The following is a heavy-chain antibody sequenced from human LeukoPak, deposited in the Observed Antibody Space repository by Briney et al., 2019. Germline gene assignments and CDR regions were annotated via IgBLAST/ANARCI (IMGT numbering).Heavy chain of an antibody. V-gene: IGHV3-53*01. CDR2: IYDSGTT. J-gene: IGHJ4*02. CDR3: AGRRSSGWYAY. Sequence: GGSLRLSCATSGFTVSSNYMSWVRQAPVKGLEWVSVIYDSGTTYYADSVKGRFLIFRDTSKNTVDLQMNSLRVEDTAVYYCAGRRSSGWYAYWGQGTLVAVSS. CDR1: GFTVSSNY. D-gene: IGHD6-19*01.